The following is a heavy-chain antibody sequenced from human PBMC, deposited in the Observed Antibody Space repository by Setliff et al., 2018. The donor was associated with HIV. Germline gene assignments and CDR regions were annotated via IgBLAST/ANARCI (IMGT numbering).Heavy chain of an antibody. Sequence: ASVKVSCKVSGYTFTDYYLHWVQQAPGKGLEWVGLIDPEDDETLFAEKFQGRVTITADTSTDTAYMELSSLRSEDTAIYYCAAMVYDILAPDYWGQGTLVTVSS. D-gene: IGHD3-9*01. CDR2: IDPEDDET. CDR1: GYTFTDYY. J-gene: IGHJ4*02. V-gene: IGHV1-69-2*01. CDR3: AAMVYDILAPDY.